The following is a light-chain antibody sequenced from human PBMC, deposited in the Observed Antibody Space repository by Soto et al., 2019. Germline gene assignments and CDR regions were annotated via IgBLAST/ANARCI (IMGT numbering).Light chain of an antibody. CDR2: GAS. CDR1: QSVSTNY. Sequence: EIVLTQSPGTLSLSPGDRATLSCRASQSVSTNYLAWYQQKLGQAPRLLIYGASRRATGIPDRLSGSGSGTYFTLAISRLEPEECAVYYCQQYGSTPFTFGPGTKVDIK. V-gene: IGKV3-20*01. J-gene: IGKJ3*01. CDR3: QQYGSTPFT.